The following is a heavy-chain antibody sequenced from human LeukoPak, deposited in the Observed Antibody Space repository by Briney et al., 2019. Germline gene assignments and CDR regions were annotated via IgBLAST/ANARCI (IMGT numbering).Heavy chain of an antibody. Sequence: GGSLRLSCAASGFTFSSYAMHWVRQAPGKGLEWVAVISYDGSNKYYADSVKGRFTISRDNSKNTLYLQMNSLRAEDTAVYYCARDQGEYGDSPFDYWGQGTLVTVSS. D-gene: IGHD4-17*01. V-gene: IGHV3-30-3*01. CDR2: ISYDGSNK. CDR3: ARDQGEYGDSPFDY. CDR1: GFTFSSYA. J-gene: IGHJ4*02.